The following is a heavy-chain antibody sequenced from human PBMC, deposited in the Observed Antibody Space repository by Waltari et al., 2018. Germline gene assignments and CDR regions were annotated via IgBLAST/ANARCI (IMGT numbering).Heavy chain of an antibody. Sequence: EVQLVQSGAEVKKPGESLKISCKGSGYSFTSYWIGWVRQMPGKGLEGMGLSYPGNSHAEYSPAFQGQVTISADKSISTAYLQWSSLKASDTAMYYCARRSTMVRGVKWDWFDPWGQGTLVTVSS. CDR2: SYPGNSHA. J-gene: IGHJ5*02. CDR1: GYSFTSYW. V-gene: IGHV5-51*01. CDR3: ARRSTMVRGVKWDWFDP. D-gene: IGHD3-10*01.